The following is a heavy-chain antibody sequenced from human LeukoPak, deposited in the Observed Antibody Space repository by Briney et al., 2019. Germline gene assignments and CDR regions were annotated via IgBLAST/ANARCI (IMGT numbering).Heavy chain of an antibody. J-gene: IGHJ6*03. D-gene: IGHD1-26*01. CDR1: GGSISSSSYY. CDR2: IFYRGST. V-gene: IGHV4-39*07. CDR3: ARDFTDSGSSLVHYYYYYMDV. Sequence: PSETLSLTCTVSGGSISSSSYYWGWIRQPPGKGLEWIGSIFYRGSTYYNPALMSRVTISVDTSKNLFSLKLRSVSATDTAVYYCARDFTDSGSSLVHYYYYYMDVWGKGTTVTVSS.